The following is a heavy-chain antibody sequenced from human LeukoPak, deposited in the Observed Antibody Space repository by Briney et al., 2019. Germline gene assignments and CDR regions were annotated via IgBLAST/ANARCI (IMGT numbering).Heavy chain of an antibody. Sequence: SETLSLTCTVSGGSISNYYWGWIRQPPGKGLEWIGNIYYSGSTYYNPSLKSRVTISLDTSKNQFSLKLSSVTAADTAVYYCARRDIAARLNWFDPWGQGTLVTVCS. CDR2: IYYSGST. J-gene: IGHJ5*02. V-gene: IGHV4-39*01. CDR1: GGSISNYY. CDR3: ARRDIAARLNWFDP. D-gene: IGHD6-6*01.